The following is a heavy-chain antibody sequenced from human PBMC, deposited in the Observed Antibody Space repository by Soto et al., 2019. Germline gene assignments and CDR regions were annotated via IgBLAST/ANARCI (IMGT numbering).Heavy chain of an antibody. J-gene: IGHJ4*02. CDR3: ARVGVDIVVVPAQYYFDY. CDR1: GYTFTSYY. V-gene: IGHV1-46*01. D-gene: IGHD2-2*01. Sequence: GASVKVSCKASGYTFTSYYMHWVRQAPGQGLEWMGIINPSGGSTSYAQKFQGRVTMTRDTSTSTVYMELSSLRSEETAVYYCARVGVDIVVVPAQYYFDYWGQGTLVTVSS. CDR2: INPSGGST.